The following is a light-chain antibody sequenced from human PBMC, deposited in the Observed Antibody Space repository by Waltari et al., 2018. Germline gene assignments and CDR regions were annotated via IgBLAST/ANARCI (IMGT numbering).Light chain of an antibody. J-gene: IGKJ3*01. V-gene: IGKV4-1*01. CDR1: QHVLYRSSNKNF. CDR3: KQYYSTIFT. CDR2: WAS. Sequence: DVVVTKSSDSLPLSLRERATINSNSSQHVLYRSSNKNFFDWYQQKPGQPPKLLIYWASNRESGVPDRFSGSGSGTDFTLNISSLQAEDVAVYYCKQYYSTIFTFGPGTKVDIK.